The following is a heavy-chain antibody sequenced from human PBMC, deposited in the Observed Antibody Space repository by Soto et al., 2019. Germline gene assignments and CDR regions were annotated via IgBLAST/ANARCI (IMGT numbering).Heavy chain of an antibody. J-gene: IGHJ4*02. V-gene: IGHV3-30-3*01. D-gene: IGHD3-9*01. CDR2: ISYDGSNK. CDR1: GFTFSSYA. CDR3: ARQKDPILTGYYIDY. Sequence: TGGSLRLSCAASGFTFSSYAMHWVRQAPGKGLEWVAVISYDGSNKYYADSVKGRFTISRDNSKSTLYLQMNSLRAEDTAVYYCARQKDPILTGYYIDYWGQGTLVTVSS.